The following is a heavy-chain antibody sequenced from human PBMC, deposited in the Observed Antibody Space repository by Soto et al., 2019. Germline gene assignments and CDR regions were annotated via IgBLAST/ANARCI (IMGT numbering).Heavy chain of an antibody. D-gene: IGHD5-12*01. V-gene: IGHV4-34*01. J-gene: IGHJ5*02. CDR2: INHSGST. Sequence: QVQLQQWGAGLLKPSETLSLTCDVYGGSFSRYYWNWIRQPRGKGQEWLGEINHSGSTNYNPSLESRVTISLDTSKTQFSLKLTSVTAADTAVYYCARGEGRLVGTWFDPWGQGTLVTVSS. CDR3: ARGEGRLVGTWFDP. CDR1: GGSFSRYY.